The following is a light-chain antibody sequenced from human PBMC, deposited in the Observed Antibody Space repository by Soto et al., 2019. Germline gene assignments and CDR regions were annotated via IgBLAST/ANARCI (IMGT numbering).Light chain of an antibody. Sequence: QSVLTQSPSASASLGASVKLTCTLSSGHSSYAIAWHQQQPEKGPRYLMKLSSDGSHSKGDGIPDRFSGSSSGAERYLTISSLQSEDEDDYYCQTWDTGATVVFGGGTKLTVL. CDR3: QTWDTGATVV. J-gene: IGLJ2*01. V-gene: IGLV4-69*01. CDR1: SGHSSYA. CDR2: LSSDGSH.